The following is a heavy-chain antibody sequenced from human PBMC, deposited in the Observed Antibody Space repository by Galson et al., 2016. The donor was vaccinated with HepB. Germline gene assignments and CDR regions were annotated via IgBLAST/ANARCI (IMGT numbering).Heavy chain of an antibody. CDR1: GYTFISYY. V-gene: IGHV1-46*01. CDR2: INPTGGAT. J-gene: IGHJ4*02. D-gene: IGHD5-24*01. Sequence: SVKVSCKASGYTFISYYIHWVRQAPGQGLEWMGIINPTGGATRSAQKFQGRVTMTRDTSTSTIYMELSSLRFDDTAVYYCARDLVDMATMVPAYWGQGTLVTVSS. CDR3: ARDLVDMATMVPAY.